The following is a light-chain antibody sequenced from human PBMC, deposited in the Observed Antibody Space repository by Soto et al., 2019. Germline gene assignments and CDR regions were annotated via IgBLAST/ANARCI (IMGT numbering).Light chain of an antibody. CDR3: LQYGTPWWT. CDR1: QSVPANY. J-gene: IGKJ1*01. V-gene: IGKV3-20*01. Sequence: EIVLTQSPGTLSLSPGERVTLSCGASQSVPANYLAWYQQKPGQAPRLLIYGASNRATGIPDRFSGSGSGTYFILTVSSLEPEDFAVYFCLQYGTPWWTFGQGARVEIK. CDR2: GAS.